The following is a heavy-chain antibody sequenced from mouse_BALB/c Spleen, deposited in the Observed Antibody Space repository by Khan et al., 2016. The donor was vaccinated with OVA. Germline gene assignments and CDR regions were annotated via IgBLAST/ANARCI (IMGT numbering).Heavy chain of an antibody. CDR1: GFTFSTFA. J-gene: IGHJ3*01. CDR3: ARHNYGPFAY. V-gene: IGHV5-9-3*01. D-gene: IGHD1-1*01. CDR2: INSDGTYT. Sequence: EVELVESGGGLVKPGGSLKLSCAASGFTFSTFAMSWVRQTPEKRLEWVASINSDGTYTYYPDSVKGRFTISRDNAKNTLYLQMSSLRSEDTAIYYCARHNYGPFAYWGQGTLVTAS.